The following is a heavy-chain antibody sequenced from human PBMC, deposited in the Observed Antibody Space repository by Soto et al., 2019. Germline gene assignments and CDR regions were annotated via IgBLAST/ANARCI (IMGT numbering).Heavy chain of an antibody. CDR3: ATEPRMSSRGRGGMDV. Sequence: QVELVESGGGVVQPGKSLRLSCVASGFSIRTYGMHWVRQAPGKGLEWVAVIWSDGSDQLYADSMKGRLTISRDNAKNTPYLQVNSLRADDTAAYFCATEPRMSSRGRGGMDVWGHGTTVIVSS. CDR2: IWSDGSDQ. J-gene: IGHJ6*02. V-gene: IGHV3-33*01. CDR1: GFSIRTYG. D-gene: IGHD3-10*01.